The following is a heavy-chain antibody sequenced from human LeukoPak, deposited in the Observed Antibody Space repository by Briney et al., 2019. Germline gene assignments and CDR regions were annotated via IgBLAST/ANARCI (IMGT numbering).Heavy chain of an antibody. D-gene: IGHD1-26*01. Sequence: GGSLRLSCVASGFTFGSSWMTWVRQSPGKGLEWVASINDDGSAQYYVDSVKGRFTISRDNAKNSLYLQMNSLRAEDTAVYYCARDDLGIVGATLPLDAFDIWGQGTMVTVSS. CDR1: GFTFGSSW. CDR2: INDDGSAQ. CDR3: ARDDLGIVGATLPLDAFDI. J-gene: IGHJ3*02. V-gene: IGHV3-7*01.